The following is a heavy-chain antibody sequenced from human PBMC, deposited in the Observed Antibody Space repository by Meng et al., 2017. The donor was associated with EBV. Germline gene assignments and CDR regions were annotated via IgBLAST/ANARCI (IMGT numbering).Heavy chain of an antibody. J-gene: IGHJ4*02. CDR1: GYAFTSFI. CDR2: INVGVGYT. V-gene: IGHV1-3*01. Sequence: QGQCVQARGEVTDPGATVKVSCKGSGYAFTSFILHRGRQAPGQRLEWMGWINVGVGYTKYSQQFQGRVTISSDTSATTGYMELSSLRSEDTAVYYCVRGPPVGVPGPGDYWGQGTLVTVSS. D-gene: IGHD2-21*01. CDR3: VRGPPVGVPGPGDY.